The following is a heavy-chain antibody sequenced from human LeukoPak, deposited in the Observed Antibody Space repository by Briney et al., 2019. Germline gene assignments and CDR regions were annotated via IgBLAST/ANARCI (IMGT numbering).Heavy chain of an antibody. J-gene: IGHJ3*02. Sequence: SVTVPCKASGGTFSSYAISWVRQAPGQGLEWMGRIIPILGIANYAQKFQGRVTITADKSTSTAYMELSSLRSEDTAVYYCASHRGDYYDSSGYLRHDAFDIWGRGTMVTVSS. V-gene: IGHV1-69*04. D-gene: IGHD3-22*01. CDR3: ASHRGDYYDSSGYLRHDAFDI. CDR2: IIPILGIA. CDR1: GGTFSSYA.